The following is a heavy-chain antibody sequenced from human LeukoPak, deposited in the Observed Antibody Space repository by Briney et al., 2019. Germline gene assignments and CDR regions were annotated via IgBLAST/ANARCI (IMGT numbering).Heavy chain of an antibody. CDR2: IYTSGST. CDR1: GGSISSYY. J-gene: IGHJ3*02. Sequence: PSETLSLTCTVSGGSISSYYWSWIRQPAGKGLEWIGRIYTSGSTNYNPSLKSRVTTSVDTSKNQFSLKLSSVTAADTAVYYCARESRPYSGSYSRSRNDAFDIWGQGTMVTVSS. D-gene: IGHD1-26*01. CDR3: ARESRPYSGSYSRSRNDAFDI. V-gene: IGHV4-4*07.